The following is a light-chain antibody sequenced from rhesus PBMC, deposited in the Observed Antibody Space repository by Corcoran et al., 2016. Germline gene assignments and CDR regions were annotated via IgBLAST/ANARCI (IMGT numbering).Light chain of an antibody. CDR1: QSISSW. V-gene: IGKV1-22*01. Sequence: DIQMTQSPSSLSASVGDTVTITCRAIQSISSWLAWSQQKPGKAPKRLIYKVASLQSGVPSRFSGSGSGTDFTLTISRRQSEDFATYYCQQYSSSPFTFGPGTKLDIK. J-gene: IGKJ3*01. CDR3: QQYSSSPFT. CDR2: KVA.